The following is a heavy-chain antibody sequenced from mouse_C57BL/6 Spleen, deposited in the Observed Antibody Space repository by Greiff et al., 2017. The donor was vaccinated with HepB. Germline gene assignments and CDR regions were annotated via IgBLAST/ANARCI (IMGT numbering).Heavy chain of an antibody. D-gene: IGHD2-4*01. CDR2: INPGSGGT. J-gene: IGHJ1*03. V-gene: IGHV1-54*01. Sequence: QVQLKESGAELVRPGTSVKVSCKASGYAFTNYLIEWVKQRPGQGLEWIGVINPGSGGTNYNEKFKGKATLTADKSSSTAYMQLSSLTSEDSAVYFCARSDDSYWYFDVWGTGTTVTVSS. CDR1: GYAFTNYL. CDR3: ARSDDSYWYFDV.